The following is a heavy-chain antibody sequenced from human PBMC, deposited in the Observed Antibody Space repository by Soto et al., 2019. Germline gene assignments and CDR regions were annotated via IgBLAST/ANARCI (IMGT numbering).Heavy chain of an antibody. D-gene: IGHD4-17*01. J-gene: IGHJ4*02. CDR2: MNPNSGNT. CDR3: ARVGIYGGNSGGGDY. V-gene: IGHV1-8*01. Sequence: QVQLVQSGAEVKKPGASVKVSCKASGYTFTNYDINWVRQATGQGLEWVGWMNPNSGNTGYAQKFQGRVTMTRSTSISTAHMELSSLRSEDTAVYYCARVGIYGGNSGGGDYWGQGTLVTVSS. CDR1: GYTFTNYD.